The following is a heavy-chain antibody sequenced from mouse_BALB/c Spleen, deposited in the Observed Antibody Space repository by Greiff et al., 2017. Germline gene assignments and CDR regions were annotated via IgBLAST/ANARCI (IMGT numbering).Heavy chain of an antibody. Sequence: QVQLKQSGAELVKPGASVKLSCKASGYTFTSYYMYWVKQRPGQGLEWIGEINPSNGGTNFNEKFKSKATLTVDKSSSTTYMQLSSLTSEDSAVYYCTRSRGNYGYFDYWGQGTTLTVSS. V-gene: IGHV1S81*02. D-gene: IGHD2-1*01. CDR2: INPSNGGT. J-gene: IGHJ2*01. CDR3: TRSRGNYGYFDY. CDR1: GYTFTSYY.